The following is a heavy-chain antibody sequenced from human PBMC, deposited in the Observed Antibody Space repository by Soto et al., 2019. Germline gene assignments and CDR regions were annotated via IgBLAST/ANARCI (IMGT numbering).Heavy chain of an antibody. CDR2: IIPIFGTA. CDR1: GGPFSSYA. Sequence: SVKVSCTVSGGPFSSYAISWVRHAPGQGLKWMGGIIPIFGTANYAQKFQGRVTITADKSTSTAYMELSSLRSEDTAGYYCARVRLANGDYRNDVGWFDPWGQGTLVTVSS. V-gene: IGHV1-69*06. J-gene: IGHJ5*02. D-gene: IGHD4-4*01. CDR3: ARVRLANGDYRNDVGWFDP.